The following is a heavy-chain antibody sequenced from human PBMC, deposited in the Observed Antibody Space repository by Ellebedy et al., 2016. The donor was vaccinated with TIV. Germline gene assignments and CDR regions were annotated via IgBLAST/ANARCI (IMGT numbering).Heavy chain of an antibody. J-gene: IGHJ5*01. CDR1: GFTFSSYG. CDR3: ARWYGSGTYYLDP. Sequence: GESLKISCAASGFTFSSYGMHWVRQAPGKGLEWVAAIRNYGNNAYYADSVKGRFTISKENSKNTLYLQMNSLRAEDTALYYCARWYGSGTYYLDPWGQGTLVTVSS. CDR2: IRNYGNNA. D-gene: IGHD3-10*01. V-gene: IGHV3-33*01.